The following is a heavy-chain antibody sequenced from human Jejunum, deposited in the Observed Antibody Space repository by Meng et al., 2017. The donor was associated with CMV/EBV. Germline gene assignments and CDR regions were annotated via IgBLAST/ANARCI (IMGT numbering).Heavy chain of an antibody. Sequence: FSSYEFNWVRQAPGKGLEWVANIATGDRFGGGKTKYADSVKGRFTISRDDAKNSLYLQMNSLRAEDTAIYYCARDLVAATAPNNWGQGTLVTVSS. V-gene: IGHV3-48*03. J-gene: IGHJ4*02. CDR2: IATGDRFGGGKT. CDR3: ARDLVAATAPNN. CDR1: FSSYE. D-gene: IGHD2-15*01.